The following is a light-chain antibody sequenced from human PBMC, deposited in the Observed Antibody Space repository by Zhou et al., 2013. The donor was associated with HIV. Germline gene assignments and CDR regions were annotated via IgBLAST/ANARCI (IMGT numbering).Light chain of an antibody. J-gene: IGKJ2*03. CDR2: GAS. CDR3: QQSYSTPFS. Sequence: IQMTQSPYFLSASLGDRVTVTCRARQSIGNFLNWYQQKPGEAPYLLIYGASNLRSGVPSRFSGSGSGTVFTLTISSLQREDLATYFCQQSYSTPFSFGRGTKLEI. CDR1: QSIGNF. V-gene: IGKV1-39*01.